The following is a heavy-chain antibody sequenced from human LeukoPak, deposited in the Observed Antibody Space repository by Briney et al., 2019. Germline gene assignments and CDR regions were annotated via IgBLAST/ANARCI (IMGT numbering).Heavy chain of an antibody. CDR1: GGSFSSYY. CDR3: ARDRCSGGSCYSSFDY. J-gene: IGHJ4*02. CDR2: IYYSGST. Sequence: SETLSLTCAVYGGSFSSYYWSWIRQPPGKGLEWIGYIYYSGSTNYNPSLKSRVTISVDTSKNQFSLKLSSVTAADTAVYYCARDRCSGGSCYSSFDYWGQGTLVTVSS. V-gene: IGHV4-59*01. D-gene: IGHD2-15*01.